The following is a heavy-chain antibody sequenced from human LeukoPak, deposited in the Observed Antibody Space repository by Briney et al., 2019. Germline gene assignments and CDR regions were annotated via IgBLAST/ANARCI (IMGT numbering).Heavy chain of an antibody. CDR2: LYYSGHT. D-gene: IGHD2-2*01. J-gene: IGHJ4*02. Sequence: PSETLSLTCAVYGGSFSGYYWSWIRQPPGKGLEWIGSLYYSGHTYYNPSLKSRVTISIDTSKNQFSLRLTSVTAADTAVYYCASQYCSSSSCYAGEHDYWGQGTLVTVSS. CDR3: ASQYCSSSSCYAGEHDY. CDR1: GGSFSGYY. V-gene: IGHV4-34*01.